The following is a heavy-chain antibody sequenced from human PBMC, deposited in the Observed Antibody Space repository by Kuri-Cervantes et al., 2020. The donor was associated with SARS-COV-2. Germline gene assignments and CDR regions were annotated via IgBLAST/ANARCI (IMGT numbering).Heavy chain of an antibody. V-gene: IGHV3-7*01. J-gene: IGHJ4*02. CDR1: GFTFSSYW. CDR3: ARGRFRDY. CDR2: IKQDGSEK. D-gene: IGHD2-21*01. Sequence: GEFLKISCAASGFTFSSYWMGWVRQAPGKGLEWVANIKQDGSEKYYVDSVKGRFTISRDNAQNSLYLQMNSLRAEDTAVYHCARGRFRDYWGQGTLVTVSS.